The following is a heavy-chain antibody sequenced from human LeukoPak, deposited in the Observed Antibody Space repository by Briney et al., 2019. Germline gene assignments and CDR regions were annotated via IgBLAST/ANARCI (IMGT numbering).Heavy chain of an antibody. J-gene: IGHJ4*02. CDR3: ARGGKATVVTM. V-gene: IGHV4-4*07. D-gene: IGHD4-23*01. CDR1: DGSITSYY. Sequence: SETLSLTCTVSDGSITSYYWSWIRQPAGKGLEWIGRIYSSGSTNYNPSLKSRVSMSVDTSKNQFSLKLTSVTAADPAVYYCARGGKATVVTMWGQGILVTVSS. CDR2: IYSSGST.